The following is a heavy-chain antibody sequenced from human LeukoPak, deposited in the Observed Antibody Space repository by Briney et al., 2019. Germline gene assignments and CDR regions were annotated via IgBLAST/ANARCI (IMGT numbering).Heavy chain of an antibody. V-gene: IGHV3-48*01. Sequence: GGSLRLSCAASGFTLSSHTMNWVRQAPGKGLEWVSDISRSSSEIHYADSVTGRFTISRDNAKNSLYLQMNSLRAEDTAVYYCARVLRYCSGGNCYSGGLGYMDVWGKGTTVTISS. CDR2: ISRSSSEI. D-gene: IGHD2-15*01. J-gene: IGHJ6*03. CDR3: ARVLRYCSGGNCYSGGLGYMDV. CDR1: GFTLSSHT.